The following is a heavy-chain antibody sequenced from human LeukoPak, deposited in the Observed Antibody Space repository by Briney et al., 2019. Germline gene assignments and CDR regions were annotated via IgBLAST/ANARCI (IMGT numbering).Heavy chain of an antibody. CDR1: GFTFSGSA. J-gene: IGHJ4*02. Sequence: GGSLRLSCAASGFTFSGSAMHWVRQASGKGREWVGRIRSKANTYATAYAASVKGRFTISRDDSKNTAYLQMNSLKTDDTAVYYCTKTDFWSGYYDYWGQGTLVTVSS. D-gene: IGHD3-3*01. CDR2: IRSKANTYAT. CDR3: TKTDFWSGYYDY. V-gene: IGHV3-73*01.